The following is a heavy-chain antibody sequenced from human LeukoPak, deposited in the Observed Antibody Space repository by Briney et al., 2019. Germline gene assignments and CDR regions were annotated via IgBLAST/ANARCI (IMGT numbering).Heavy chain of an antibody. CDR1: GGSMTGYP. V-gene: IGHV4-4*07. CDR3: ARGHNWAFDI. Sequence: SETLSLTCTVSGGSMTGYPWNWIRQSAGTGLDYIGHIYTGGSPSYNPSLKSRLTMSVDTSKNQLSLNLTSVTAADTAIYYCARGHNWAFDIWGQGTTVTVSS. D-gene: IGHD2-21*01. J-gene: IGHJ3*02. CDR2: IYTGGSP.